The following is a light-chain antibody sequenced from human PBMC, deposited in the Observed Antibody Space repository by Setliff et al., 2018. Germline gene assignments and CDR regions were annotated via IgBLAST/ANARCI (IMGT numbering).Light chain of an antibody. J-gene: IGLJ3*02. V-gene: IGLV2-18*02. CDR2: EVA. Sequence: QSVLTQPPSVSGSRGQSVTISCTGTSSDVGNYNRVSWYQQPPGTAPKLIIYEVAKRSSGVSDRFSGSKSGNMASLTISGLQSEDEADYHCCSYAGSRTVVFGGGTKVTVL. CDR1: SSDVGNYNR. CDR3: CSYAGSRTVV.